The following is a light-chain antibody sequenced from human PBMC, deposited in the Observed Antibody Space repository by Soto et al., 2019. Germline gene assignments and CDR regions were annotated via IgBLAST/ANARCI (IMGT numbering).Light chain of an antibody. J-gene: IGKJ4*01. CDR1: QSVTSSY. V-gene: IGKV3-20*01. CDR3: QQYGSSPRLT. CDR2: DAS. Sequence: IVLTQSPYTLSSSPGERATLSCRASQSVTSSYFAWYQQRPGQAPRLLIYDASIRATGIPARLSGSGSGTDFTLTISRLEPEDFAVYYCQQYGSSPRLTFGGETKVESK.